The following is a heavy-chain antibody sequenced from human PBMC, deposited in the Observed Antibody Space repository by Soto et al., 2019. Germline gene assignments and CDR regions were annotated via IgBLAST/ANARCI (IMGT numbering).Heavy chain of an antibody. CDR3: ARGYGASLGYYAIDV. D-gene: IGHD3-16*01. V-gene: IGHV3-30-3*01. CDR1: GFTFSSYA. Sequence: QVQLVESGGGVVQPGRSLRLSCAASGFTFSSYAMHWVRQAPGKGLEWVPVISYDGSNKYYAYSVKGRFTISRDNSKNTLYLQMNRLRAEDTAVYYCARGYGASLGYYAIDVWCQGTTGTVSS. J-gene: IGHJ6*02. CDR2: ISYDGSNK.